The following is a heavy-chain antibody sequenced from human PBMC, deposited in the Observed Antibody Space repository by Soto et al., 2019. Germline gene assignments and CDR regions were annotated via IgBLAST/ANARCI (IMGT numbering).Heavy chain of an antibody. V-gene: IGHV1-18*01. CDR1: GYIFTNSG. D-gene: IGHD4-17*01. Sequence: QVQLVQSGAEVKKPGASVKVSCKASGYIFTNSGFSWVRQAPGQGLEWVGWIRVNNGDTHYAQKLQGRVTMTTDTSTSTAFMELRSLISDDTAVYYCARDLGYSDFGVHYWGQGTLITVSS. CDR2: IRVNNGDT. CDR3: ARDLGYSDFGVHY. J-gene: IGHJ4*02.